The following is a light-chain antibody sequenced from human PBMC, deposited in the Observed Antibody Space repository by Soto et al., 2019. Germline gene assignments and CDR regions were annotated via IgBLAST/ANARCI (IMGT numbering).Light chain of an antibody. V-gene: IGLV2-14*01. J-gene: IGLJ7*01. Sequence: QSALTQPASVSGSPGQSITISCTGTSSDVGGYNYVSWYQQHPGKAPKLMIYDVSNRPSGVSNRFSGSKSGNTASLTISGLQAADEADYYCSSYTSSSTVFGGGTQLTVL. CDR2: DVS. CDR1: SSDVGGYNY. CDR3: SSYTSSSTV.